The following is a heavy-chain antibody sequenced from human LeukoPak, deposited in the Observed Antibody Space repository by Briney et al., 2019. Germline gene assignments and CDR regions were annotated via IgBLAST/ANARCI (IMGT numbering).Heavy chain of an antibody. CDR2: IYYSGST. J-gene: IGHJ4*02. CDR1: GGSISSYY. D-gene: IGHD5-18*01. Sequence: SETLSLTCTVSGGSISSYYWSWIRQPPGKGLEWIGYIYYSGSTNYNPSLMSRVTISVDTSKSQFSLRLSSVTAADTAVYYCARGGLDTRRGGYFDYWGQGILVTVSS. V-gene: IGHV4-59*12. CDR3: ARGGLDTRRGGYFDY.